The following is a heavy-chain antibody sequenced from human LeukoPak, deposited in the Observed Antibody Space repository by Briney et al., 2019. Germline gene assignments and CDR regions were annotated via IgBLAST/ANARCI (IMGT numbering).Heavy chain of an antibody. Sequence: GESLKISCKVSGYSFTTYWIGWVRQMPGKGLEWMGIIYPGDSDTKYSPSFQGQVTISADKPISTAYLQWSSLKASDTAMYYCARTGGAEYFQHWGQGTLVTVSS. CDR1: GYSFTTYW. J-gene: IGHJ1*01. CDR3: ARTGGAEYFQH. D-gene: IGHD6-25*01. V-gene: IGHV5-51*01. CDR2: IYPGDSDT.